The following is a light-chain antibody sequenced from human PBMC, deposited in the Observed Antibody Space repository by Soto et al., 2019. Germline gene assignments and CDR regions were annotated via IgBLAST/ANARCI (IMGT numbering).Light chain of an antibody. CDR1: ERLSSVY. CDR2: GVS. CDR3: EQYSNWPQT. Sequence: EIVLTQSPGTLSLSPGERATLSCRASERLSSVYLAWYQQRPGQPPRLLIYGVSNRATGIPDRFSDSGSGTDFTLIINRLEAEDFAVYYCEQYSNWPQTFGQGTKVDIK. J-gene: IGKJ1*01. V-gene: IGKV3-20*01.